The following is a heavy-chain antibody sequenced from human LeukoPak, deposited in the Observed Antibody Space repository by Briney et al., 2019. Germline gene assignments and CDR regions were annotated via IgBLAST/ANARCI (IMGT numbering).Heavy chain of an antibody. CDR2: LRYDGSNK. D-gene: IGHD6-6*01. V-gene: IGHV3-30*02. J-gene: IGHJ4*02. CDR1: GFTFSTYG. Sequence: GGSLRLSCAASGFTFSTYGMHWVRQAPGKGLEWVSFLRYDGSNKYYADSVKGRFTISRDNSKNTLYLQMNSLRAEDTAVYYCAREGSMTARPFVSIDYWGQGTLVTVSS. CDR3: AREGSMTARPFVSIDY.